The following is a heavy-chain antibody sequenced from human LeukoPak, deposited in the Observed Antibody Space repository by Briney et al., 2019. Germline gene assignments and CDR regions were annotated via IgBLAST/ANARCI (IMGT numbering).Heavy chain of an antibody. CDR3: AREGSYYYGSGSYYILDG. CDR1: GYTFTSYG. J-gene: IGHJ4*02. Sequence: ASVKVSCKASGYTFTSYGISWVRQAPGQGLEWMGWISAYNGNTNYAQKLQGRVTMTTDTSTSTAYMELRSLRSDDTAVYYCAREGSYYYGSGSYYILDGWGQGTLVTVSS. V-gene: IGHV1-18*01. CDR2: ISAYNGNT. D-gene: IGHD3-10*01.